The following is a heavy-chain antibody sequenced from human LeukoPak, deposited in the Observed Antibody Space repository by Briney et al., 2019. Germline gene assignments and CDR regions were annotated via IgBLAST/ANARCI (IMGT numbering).Heavy chain of an antibody. CDR1: GYTFTTYH. V-gene: IGHV1-46*01. Sequence: ASVKVSCKTSGYTFTTYHIHWVRQAPGQGLGWMGMINPSGGSTTYAQKFQGRVTMTRDMSTSTVYMELSSLRSEDTAVYYCARRKGVAVPGLGYWGQGTLVTVSS. D-gene: IGHD6-19*01. J-gene: IGHJ4*02. CDR2: INPSGGST. CDR3: ARRKGVAVPGLGY.